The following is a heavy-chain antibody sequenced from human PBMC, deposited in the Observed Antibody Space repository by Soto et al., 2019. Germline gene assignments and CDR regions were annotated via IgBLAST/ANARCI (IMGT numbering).Heavy chain of an antibody. CDR2: IWYHGNDK. V-gene: IGHV3-33*01. J-gene: IGHJ4*02. CDR1: GFPFSNYG. Sequence: QVQLVESGGGVVQPGRSLRLSCAASGFPFSNYGMHWVRQAPGKGLEWVAVIWYHGNDKFYAHSVKGRFTISRDNSNNTLYLQMNTVRAEDKDVCYCASETADFAFDWASDYWGQGTRVTVSS. CDR3: ASETADFAFDWASDY. D-gene: IGHD3-9*01.